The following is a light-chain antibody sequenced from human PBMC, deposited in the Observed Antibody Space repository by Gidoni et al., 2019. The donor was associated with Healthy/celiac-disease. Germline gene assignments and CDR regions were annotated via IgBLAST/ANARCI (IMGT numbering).Light chain of an antibody. Sequence: QAALAPPASVSWAPGQAITISCTGTSSDVGCYNYVAWYQQHPGKAPKLMIYEVSNRPSGVSNRFSGSKSGNTASLTISGLQAEDEADYYCSSYTSSSTRVFGGGTKLTVL. CDR1: SSDVGCYNY. V-gene: IGLV2-14*01. CDR2: EVS. CDR3: SSYTSSSTRV. J-gene: IGLJ3*02.